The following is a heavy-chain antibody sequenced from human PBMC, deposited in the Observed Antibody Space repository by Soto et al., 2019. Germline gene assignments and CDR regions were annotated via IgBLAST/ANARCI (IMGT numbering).Heavy chain of an antibody. J-gene: IGHJ3*02. CDR2: IYPGDSDT. V-gene: IGHV5-51*01. CDR3: ARPLTVVTFDAFDI. Sequence: GESLKISCXGSGYSFTSYWIGWVRQMPGKGLEWMGIIYPGDSDTRYSPSFQGQVTISADKSISTAYLQWSSLKASDTAMYYCARPLTVVTFDAFDIWGQGTMVPVSS. D-gene: IGHD2-15*01. CDR1: GYSFTSYW.